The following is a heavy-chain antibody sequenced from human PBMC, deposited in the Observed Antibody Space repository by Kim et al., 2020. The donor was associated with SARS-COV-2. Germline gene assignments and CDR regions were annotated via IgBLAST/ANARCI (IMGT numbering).Heavy chain of an antibody. CDR1: GGTFSSYA. CDR3: ASNVMVRGVINNYYYYYGMDV. CDR2: IIPIFGTA. D-gene: IGHD3-10*01. J-gene: IGHJ6*02. V-gene: IGHV1-69*13. Sequence: SVKVSCKASGGTFSSYAISWVRQAPGQGLEWMGGIIPIFGTANYAQKFQGRVTITADESTSTAYMELSSLRSEDTAVYYCASNVMVRGVINNYYYYYGMDVWGQGTTVTVSS.